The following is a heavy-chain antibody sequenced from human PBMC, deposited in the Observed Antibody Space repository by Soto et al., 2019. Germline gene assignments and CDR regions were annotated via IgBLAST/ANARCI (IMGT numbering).Heavy chain of an antibody. V-gene: IGHV4-59*01. CDR1: GGSINNYY. CDR3: AIFMGNSVAPTYFDY. CDR2: IYYRGST. Sequence: SETLSLTCTVSGGSINNYYWSWIRQPPGKGLEWIGYIYYRGSTNYNPSLKSRVTISVDTSKNQFSLKLSSVTTADTAVYYCAIFMGNSVAPTYFDYWGQGTLVTVSS. J-gene: IGHJ4*02. D-gene: IGHD5-12*01.